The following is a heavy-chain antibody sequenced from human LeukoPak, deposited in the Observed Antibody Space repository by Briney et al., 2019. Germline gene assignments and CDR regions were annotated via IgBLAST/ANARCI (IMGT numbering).Heavy chain of an antibody. J-gene: IGHJ3*02. V-gene: IGHV1-69*13. CDR3: ARVWCSGGSCYSSRGAFDI. CDR1: GGTFSSYG. CDR2: IIPIFGTA. Sequence: GASVKVSCKASGGTFSSYGINWVRQAPGQGLECMGGIIPIFGTANYAQKFQGRVTITADESTSTAYMELSSLRYEDTAVYYCARVWCSGGSCYSSRGAFDIWGQGTMVTVSS. D-gene: IGHD2-15*01.